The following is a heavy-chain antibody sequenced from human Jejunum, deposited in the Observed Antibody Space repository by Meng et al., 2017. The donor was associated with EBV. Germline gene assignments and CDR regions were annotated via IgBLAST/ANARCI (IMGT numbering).Heavy chain of an antibody. V-gene: IGHV4-4*03. J-gene: IGHJ5*02. CDR3: ATSMSGYSYGYS. CDR1: GASISSSHW. D-gene: IGHD5-12*01. CDR2: IYYTGRT. Sequence: QLPASARGLLQQPGALSLTCGVAGASISSSHWWSWVRQAPGEGLEWIGEIYYTGRTNYNPSLKSRVSMSIDKSKNQFSLNLNSVTVADTAVYYCATSMSGYSYGYSWGQGTLVTVSS.